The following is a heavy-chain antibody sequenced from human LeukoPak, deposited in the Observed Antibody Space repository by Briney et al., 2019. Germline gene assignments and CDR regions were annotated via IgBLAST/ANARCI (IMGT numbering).Heavy chain of an antibody. V-gene: IGHV3-9*01. J-gene: IGHJ4*02. CDR2: ISWNSGSI. Sequence: GGSLRLSCAASGFTFDDYAMHWVRQAPGKGLEWVSGISWNSGSIGYADSVKGRFTISRDNAKNSLYLQMNSLRAEDTALYYCAKVMVRDPYYFDYWGREPWSPSPQ. CDR3: AKVMVRDPYYFDY. CDR1: GFTFDDYA. D-gene: IGHD3-10*01.